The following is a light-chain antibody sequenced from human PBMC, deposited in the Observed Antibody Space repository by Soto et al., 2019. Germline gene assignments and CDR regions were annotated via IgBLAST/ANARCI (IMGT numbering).Light chain of an antibody. CDR2: GNS. CDR1: SSNIGAGYD. CDR3: QSYDSSRSGVV. J-gene: IGLJ2*01. V-gene: IGLV1-40*01. Sequence: QSVLTQPPSVSGAPGQRGTISCTGSSSNIGAGYDVRCYQQLPGTAPKLLIYGNSNRPSGVPDRFSGSKSGTSASLAITGLQAEDEADYYCQSYDSSRSGVVFGGGTKLTVL.